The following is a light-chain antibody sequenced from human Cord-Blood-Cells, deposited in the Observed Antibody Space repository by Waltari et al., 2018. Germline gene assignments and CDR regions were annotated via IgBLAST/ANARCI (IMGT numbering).Light chain of an antibody. V-gene: IGLV2-11*01. CDR3: CSYAGSYTVV. CDR1: SSDVGGDTY. J-gene: IGLJ3*02. Sequence: QSALTQPRTVCGSPGASVTISCTGTSSDVGGDTYVSWYRQHPGKAPHLMIYEVSKRPSGVPDRFSGSKSGNTPSRTISGRQAEDEADYYCCSYAGSYTVVFGGGTQLTVL. CDR2: EVS.